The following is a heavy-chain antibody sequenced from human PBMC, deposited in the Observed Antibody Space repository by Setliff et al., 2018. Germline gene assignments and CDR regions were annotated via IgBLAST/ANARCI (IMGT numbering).Heavy chain of an antibody. CDR1: GDSISSGNW. D-gene: IGHD2-15*01. Sequence: SETLSLTCAVSGDSISSGNWWSWVRQPPEKGLEWIGEINHSGNTNYNPSLKSRVTISVDKSTNQFSLKLSSVTAADTAVYYCARPYCSGGSCYSDWFDPWGQGTLVTVSS. J-gene: IGHJ5*02. CDR3: ARPYCSGGSCYSDWFDP. V-gene: IGHV4-4*02. CDR2: INHSGNT.